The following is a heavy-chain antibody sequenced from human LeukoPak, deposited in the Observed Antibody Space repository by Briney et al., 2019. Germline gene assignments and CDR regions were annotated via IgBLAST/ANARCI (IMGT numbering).Heavy chain of an antibody. CDR1: GGSISSNAYY. J-gene: IGHJ4*02. CDR2: IYSSVXT. D-gene: IGHD1-26*01. V-gene: IGHV4-39*01. Sequence: SETLSLTCTVSGGSISSNAYYWAWIRQPPGKGLEWIGSIYSSVXTYXNXSLKSRVTISVDTSKNQFSLRLSSVTAADTALYYCAYSGSYGHLGYWGQGIPVTVSS. CDR3: AYSGSYGHLGY.